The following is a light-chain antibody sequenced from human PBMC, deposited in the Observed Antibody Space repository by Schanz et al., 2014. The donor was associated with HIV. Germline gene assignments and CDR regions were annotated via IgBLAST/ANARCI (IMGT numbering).Light chain of an antibody. Sequence: EIVLTQSPATLSLSPGDRATLSCRASQTVRTYLPWNQQKPGQAPRLLIYDASNRATGIPARFSGSGSGTDFTLTISSLQPEDVATYYCQKYSTVPPTFGQGTKVEIK. V-gene: IGKV3-11*01. J-gene: IGKJ1*01. CDR3: QKYSTVPPT. CDR1: QTVRTY. CDR2: DAS.